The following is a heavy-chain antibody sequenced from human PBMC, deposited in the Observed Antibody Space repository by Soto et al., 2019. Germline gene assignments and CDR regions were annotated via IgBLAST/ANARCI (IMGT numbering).Heavy chain of an antibody. D-gene: IGHD3-9*01. CDR1: GGTFKNYG. CDR3: AGEVGGTGLHF. V-gene: IGHV1-69*12. Sequence: QVQLVQSGAEVKKPGSSVKVSCRISGGTFKNYGFSWVRQAPGQGLEWMGGIIPMFGTANYGQIFQGRLTITADESTSTAYMELSSLKSEDTAVYYCAGEVGGTGLHFWGQGTLVIVSS. CDR2: IIPMFGTA. J-gene: IGHJ4*02.